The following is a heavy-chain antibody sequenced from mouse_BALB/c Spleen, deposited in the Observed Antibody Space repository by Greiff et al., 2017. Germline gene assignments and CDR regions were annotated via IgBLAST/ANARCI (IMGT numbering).Heavy chain of an antibody. D-gene: IGHD2-1*01. Sequence: EVKLMESGPSLVKPSQTLSLTCSVTGDSITSGYWNWIRKFPGNKLEYMGYISYSGSTYYNPSLKSRISITRDTSKNQYYLQLNSVTTEDTATYYCARYGNYRWWYFDVWGAGTTVTVSS. CDR1: GDSITSGY. CDR3: ARYGNYRWWYFDV. V-gene: IGHV3-8*02. J-gene: IGHJ1*01. CDR2: ISYSGST.